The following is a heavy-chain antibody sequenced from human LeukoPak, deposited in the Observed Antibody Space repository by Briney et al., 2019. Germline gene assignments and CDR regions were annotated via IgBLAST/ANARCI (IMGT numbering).Heavy chain of an antibody. D-gene: IGHD3-10*01. CDR1: GFTFSSYA. Sequence: GGSLRLSRAASGFTFSSYAMSWVRQAPGKGLEWVSAISGSGGSTYYADSVKGRFTISRDNSKNTLYLQMNSLRAEDTAVYYCARGGSGSYYFGYWGQGTLVTVSS. V-gene: IGHV3-23*01. J-gene: IGHJ4*02. CDR3: ARGGSGSYYFGY. CDR2: ISGSGGST.